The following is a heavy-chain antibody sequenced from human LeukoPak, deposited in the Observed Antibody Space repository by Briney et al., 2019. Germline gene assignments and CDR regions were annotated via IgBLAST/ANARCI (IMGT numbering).Heavy chain of an antibody. CDR1: GFTFSSYS. Sequence: GGSLRLSCAASGFTFSSYSMNWVRQAPGKGLEWVSYISSSSSTIYYADSVKGRFTISRDNAKNSLYLQMNSLRAEDTAVYYCARVPSTILRASDIWGQGTMVAVSS. J-gene: IGHJ3*02. CDR2: ISSSSSTI. CDR3: ARVPSTILRASDI. V-gene: IGHV3-48*01. D-gene: IGHD2-2*01.